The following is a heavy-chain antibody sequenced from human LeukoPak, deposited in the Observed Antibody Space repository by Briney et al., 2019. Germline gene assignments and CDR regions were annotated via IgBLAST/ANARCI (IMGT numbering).Heavy chain of an antibody. CDR1: GFIFNNYG. Sequence: GGSLRLSCAASGFIFNNYGMHWGRQAAGEGLELVGVIWADGSNKYYADSVKGRFTISIDNSRNTLFVPMNSLRAEATAVYYCARDYGSGSYVVDYWGQGTLVTVSS. V-gene: IGHV3-33*01. CDR3: ARDYGSGSYVVDY. J-gene: IGHJ4*02. CDR2: IWADGSNK. D-gene: IGHD3-10*01.